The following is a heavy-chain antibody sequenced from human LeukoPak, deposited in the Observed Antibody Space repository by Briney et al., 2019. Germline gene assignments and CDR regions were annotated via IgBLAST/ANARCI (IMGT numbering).Heavy chain of an antibody. CDR3: ARAAYAGFDY. V-gene: IGHV4-34*01. J-gene: IGHJ4*02. D-gene: IGHD3-10*01. CDR1: GGSFSGYY. Sequence: SETLSLTCAVYGGSFSGYYWSWIRQPPGKGLEWIGEINHSGSTNYNPSLKRRVTISVDTSKNQFSLKLSSVTAADTAVYYCARAAYAGFDYWGQGTLVTVSS. CDR2: INHSGST.